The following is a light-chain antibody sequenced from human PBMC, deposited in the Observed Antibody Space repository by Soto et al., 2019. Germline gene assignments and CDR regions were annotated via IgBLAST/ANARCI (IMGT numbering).Light chain of an antibody. CDR1: QGISSW. CDR3: QQYNSYSWT. Sequence: DLQRTQYPSSVSASLGDRVTSTRLASQGISSWLDWYQQKPGKADKLLIYAAYSLQSGVPSRFRGSGSGTEFTITISSLQPDDFATYYCQQYNSYSWTVGPGTKVEIK. J-gene: IGKJ1*01. V-gene: IGKV1D-16*01. CDR2: AAY.